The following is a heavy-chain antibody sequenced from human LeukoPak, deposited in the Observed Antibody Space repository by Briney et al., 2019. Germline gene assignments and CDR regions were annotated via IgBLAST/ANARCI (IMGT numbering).Heavy chain of an antibody. CDR2: ITSSSSYI. D-gene: IGHD4-23*01. CDR3: ARCGGGNPRWFDP. V-gene: IGHV3-21*01. J-gene: IGHJ5*02. CDR1: GFTFSGYS. Sequence: GGSLRLSCAASGFTFSGYSMNWVRQAPGKGLEWVSSITSSSSYIYYSDSVKGRFTISRDNAKDSMYLQMNSLRAEDTAVYYCARCGGGNPRWFDPWGQGTLVTVSS.